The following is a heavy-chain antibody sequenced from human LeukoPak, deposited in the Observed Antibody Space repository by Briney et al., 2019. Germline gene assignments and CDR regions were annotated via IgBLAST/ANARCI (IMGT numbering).Heavy chain of an antibody. Sequence: PGGSLRLSCAASGLTFSNAWMSWVRQAPGKGLEWVGFIRSKAYGGTTEYAASVKGRFTISRDDSKSIAYLQMNSLKTEDTAVYYCTRDYSSGWFYDAFDIWGQGTMVTVSS. V-gene: IGHV3-49*04. CDR2: IRSKAYGGTT. D-gene: IGHD6-19*01. CDR3: TRDYSSGWFYDAFDI. J-gene: IGHJ3*02. CDR1: GLTFSNAW.